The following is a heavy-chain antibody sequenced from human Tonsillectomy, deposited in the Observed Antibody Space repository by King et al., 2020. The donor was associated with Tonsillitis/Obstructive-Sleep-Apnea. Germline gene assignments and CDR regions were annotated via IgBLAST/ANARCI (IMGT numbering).Heavy chain of an antibody. Sequence: VQLVESGGGLEQPGGSLRLSCAASGFTFSIYAMGWVRQAPGKGLEWVSVISGSAGSTYYADSVKGRFSISRENSKNTVYLQMNSLRAEDTAVYYCAKTRDWYFDVWGRGTLVTVSS. CDR3: AKTRDWYFDV. CDR1: GFTFSIYA. CDR2: ISGSAGST. V-gene: IGHV3-23*04. J-gene: IGHJ2*01.